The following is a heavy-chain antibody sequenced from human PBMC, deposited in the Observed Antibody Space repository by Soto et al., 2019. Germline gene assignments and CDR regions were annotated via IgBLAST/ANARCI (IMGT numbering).Heavy chain of an antibody. CDR3: ARADGYSSGWLDITNWFDP. V-gene: IGHV4-31*03. J-gene: IGHJ5*02. CDR2: IYYSGST. Sequence: SETLSLTCTVSGGSISSGGYYWSLILQHPWKGLEWIGYIYYSGSTYYNPSLKSRVTISLDTSKNQFSLKLSSVTAADTAVYYCARADGYSSGWLDITNWFDPWGQGTQVTVSS. D-gene: IGHD6-19*01. CDR1: GGSISSGGYY.